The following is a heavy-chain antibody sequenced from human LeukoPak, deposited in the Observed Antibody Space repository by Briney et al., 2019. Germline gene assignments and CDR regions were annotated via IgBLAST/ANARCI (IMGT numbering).Heavy chain of an antibody. Sequence: SETLSLTCTVSGGSISAYYWSWIRQPPGKGLEWIGYINYSRNTNYNPSLKSRVTISVDTSKNQFSLKLSSVTAADTAVYYCASFSWGSGSYNQEAIWSWFDPWGQGTLVIVSS. CDR3: ASFSWGSGSYNQEAIWSWFDP. J-gene: IGHJ5*02. CDR1: GGSISAYY. CDR2: INYSRNT. D-gene: IGHD3-10*01. V-gene: IGHV4-59*08.